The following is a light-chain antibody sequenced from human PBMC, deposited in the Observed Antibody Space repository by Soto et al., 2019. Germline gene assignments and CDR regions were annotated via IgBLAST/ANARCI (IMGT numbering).Light chain of an antibody. CDR2: GAS. CDR3: QQYNNWPPIT. CDR1: QSVSSN. J-gene: IGKJ5*01. Sequence: EIVMTQSPATLCLSPGQRATLSFISSQSVSSNLAWYQQKPGQAPRLLIYGASTRATGIPARFSGSGSGTEFTLTISSLQSEDFAVYYCQQYNNWPPITFGQGTLLEIK. V-gene: IGKV3D-15*01.